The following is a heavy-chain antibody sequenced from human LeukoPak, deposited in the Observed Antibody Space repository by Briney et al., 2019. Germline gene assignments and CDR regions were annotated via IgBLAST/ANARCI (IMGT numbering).Heavy chain of an antibody. CDR1: GFTVSSNY. D-gene: IGHD3-10*01. V-gene: IGHV3-53*01. CDR2: IYSGGST. CDR3: ARAVGSGSFYIYYFDY. Sequence: GGSLRLSCAASGFTVSSNYMSWVRQAPGKGLEWVSVIYSGGSTYYADSVKGRFTISRDNSKNTLYLQMNSLRVEDTAVYYCARAVGSGSFYIYYFDYWGQGTLVTVSS. J-gene: IGHJ4*02.